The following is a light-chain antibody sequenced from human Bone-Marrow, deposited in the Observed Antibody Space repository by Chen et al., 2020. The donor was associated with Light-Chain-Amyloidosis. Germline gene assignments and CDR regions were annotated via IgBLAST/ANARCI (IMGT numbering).Light chain of an antibody. CDR3: SSYTITNTLV. V-gene: IGLV2-14*01. J-gene: IGLJ1*01. CDR1: SSDVGGDNH. Sequence: QSALTQPASVSGSLGQSFTISCTGTSSDVGGDNHVSWYQQHPDKAPKLMIYEVTNRPSWVPDRFSGSKSDNTASLTISGLQTEDEADYFCSSYTITNTLVFGSGTRVTVL. CDR2: EVT.